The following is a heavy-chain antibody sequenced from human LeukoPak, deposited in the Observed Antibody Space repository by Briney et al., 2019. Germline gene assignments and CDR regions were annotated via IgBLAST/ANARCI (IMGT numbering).Heavy chain of an antibody. CDR1: EFTFSSYT. CDR2: ISSTSTYI. V-gene: IGHV3-21*01. D-gene: IGHD2-15*01. Sequence: GGSLRLSCAASEFTFSSYTINWVRQAQGKGLEWVSSISSTSTYISYADSVKGRFTISRDNAKNSLYLQMNSMRAEDTAVYYCARGGGNFDYWGQGTLVTVSS. J-gene: IGHJ4*02. CDR3: ARGGGNFDY.